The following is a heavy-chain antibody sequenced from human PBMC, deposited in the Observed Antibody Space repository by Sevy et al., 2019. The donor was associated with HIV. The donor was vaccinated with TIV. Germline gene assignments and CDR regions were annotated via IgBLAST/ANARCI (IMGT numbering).Heavy chain of an antibody. V-gene: IGHV1-2*06. CDR1: GHTFSGYY. Sequence: ASVKVSCKASGHTFSGYYVHWVRQAPGQGLEWMGRMNFNTGDPNYAQQFQGRVTMTRDTSINTAYMEFSRLKSDDTAVYYCARTWLVVAANLQSNWFDPWGQGTLVTVSS. J-gene: IGHJ5*02. D-gene: IGHD6-19*01. CDR2: MNFNTGDP. CDR3: ARTWLVVAANLQSNWFDP.